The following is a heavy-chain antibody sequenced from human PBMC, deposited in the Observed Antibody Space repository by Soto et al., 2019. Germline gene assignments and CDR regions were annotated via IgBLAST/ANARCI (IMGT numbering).Heavy chain of an antibody. D-gene: IGHD3-3*01. J-gene: IGHJ6*02. Sequence: ASVKVSCKASGYTFTSYYMHWVRQAPGQGLEWMGIINPSGGSTSYAQKFQGRVTMTRDTSTSTVYMELSSLRSEDTAVYYCARDKLRFLEWLPSAMDVWGQGTTVTVSS. CDR1: GYTFTSYY. V-gene: IGHV1-46*01. CDR2: INPSGGST. CDR3: ARDKLRFLEWLPSAMDV.